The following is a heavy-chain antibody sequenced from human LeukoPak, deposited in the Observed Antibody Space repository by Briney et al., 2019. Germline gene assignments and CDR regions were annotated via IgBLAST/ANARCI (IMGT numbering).Heavy chain of an antibody. CDR3: AKPRSYYGGNFDY. CDR1: GFTFSSYA. CDR2: ISGSGGST. D-gene: IGHD4-23*01. V-gene: IGHV3-23*01. Sequence: GGSPRLSCAASGFTFSSYAMSWVRQAPGKGLEWVSAISGSGGSTYYADSVKGRFTISRDNSKNMLYLQMNSLRAEDTAVYYCAKPRSYYGGNFDYWGQGTLVTVSS. J-gene: IGHJ4*02.